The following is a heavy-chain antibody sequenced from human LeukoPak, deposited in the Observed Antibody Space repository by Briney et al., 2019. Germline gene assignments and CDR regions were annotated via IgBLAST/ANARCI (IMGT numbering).Heavy chain of an antibody. CDR3: ARDNGAAGFDY. CDR2: IKQDGSEE. Sequence: PGGSLRLSCAASGFTFSSYWMSWVRQAPGKGLEWVADIKQDGSEEYYVDSLKGRFTISRDNAKNSLYLQMNSLRAEDTAVHYCARDNGAAGFDYWGQGTLATVSS. CDR1: GFTFSSYW. V-gene: IGHV3-7*01. J-gene: IGHJ4*02. D-gene: IGHD6-13*01.